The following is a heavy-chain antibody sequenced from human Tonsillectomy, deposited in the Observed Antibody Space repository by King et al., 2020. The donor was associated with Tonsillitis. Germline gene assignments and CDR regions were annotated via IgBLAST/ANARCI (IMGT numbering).Heavy chain of an antibody. V-gene: IGHV1-2*02. CDR3: ATNKRDTAMVAHYYYGMDV. CDR2: INPNSGGT. J-gene: IGHJ6*02. Sequence: VQLVESGAEVKKPGASVKVSCKASGYTFTGYYMRWVRQAPGQGLEWMGWINPNSGGTNYAQKFQGRVTMTRDTSISTAYMELSRLRSDDTAVYYCATNKRDTAMVAHYYYGMDVWGQGTTVTVSS. CDR1: GYTFTGYY. D-gene: IGHD5-18*01.